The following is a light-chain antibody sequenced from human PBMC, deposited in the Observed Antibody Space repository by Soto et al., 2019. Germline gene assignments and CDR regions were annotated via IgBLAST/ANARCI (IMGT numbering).Light chain of an antibody. V-gene: IGKV3-20*01. J-gene: IGKJ1*01. CDR2: GTS. CDR1: QSVASSY. Sequence: EFVLTQSPGTLSLSPGERATLSCRASQSVASSYLGWYQQKLGQAPRLLIYGTSSRATGVPDRFSGSGSGTDFTLTILRLKPEVCGVYACPQYVNPRWTFGRETQVPI. CDR3: PQYVNPRWT.